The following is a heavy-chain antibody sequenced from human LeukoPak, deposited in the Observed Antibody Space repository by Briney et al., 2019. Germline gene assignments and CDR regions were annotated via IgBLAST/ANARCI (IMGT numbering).Heavy chain of an antibody. CDR2: IYHSGST. CDR3: ARRRRTSGFDY. V-gene: IGHV4-38-2*01. D-gene: IGHD2-8*01. J-gene: IGHJ4*02. CDR1: GYSISSGYY. Sequence: PSETLSLTCAVSGYSISSGYYWGWIRQPPGKGLEWIGSIYHSGSTYYNPSLKSRVTKSVDTSKNQFSLKLSSVTAADTAVYYCARRRRTSGFDYWGQGTLVTVSS.